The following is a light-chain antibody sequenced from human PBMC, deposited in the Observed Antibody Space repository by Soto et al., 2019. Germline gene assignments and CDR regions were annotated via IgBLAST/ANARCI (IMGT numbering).Light chain of an antibody. CDR2: AAS. J-gene: IGKJ2*01. CDR1: QGISSY. Sequence: DLQLTQSPSFLSASVVDRVTITCRASQGISSYVAWYQQKPGKVPKTLIYAASTLQSGVPSRFSGSGYGTEFTLTISSLQPEDFATYYCHQLNSYPYTFGQGTKLEI. CDR3: HQLNSYPYT. V-gene: IGKV1-9*01.